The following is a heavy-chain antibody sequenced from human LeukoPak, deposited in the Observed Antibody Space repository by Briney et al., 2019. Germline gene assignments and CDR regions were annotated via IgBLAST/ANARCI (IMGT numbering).Heavy chain of an antibody. CDR3: TRQVMEFGYWFDP. V-gene: IGHV3-73*01. Sequence: GGSLRLSCAASGFTFSSYAMSWVRQASGKGLEWVGRIRSKANSYATAYAASVKGRFTISRDDSKNTAYLQMNSLKTEDTAVYYCTRQVMEFGYWFDPWGQGTLVTVSS. J-gene: IGHJ5*02. CDR1: GFTFSSYA. CDR2: IRSKANSYAT. D-gene: IGHD3-10*01.